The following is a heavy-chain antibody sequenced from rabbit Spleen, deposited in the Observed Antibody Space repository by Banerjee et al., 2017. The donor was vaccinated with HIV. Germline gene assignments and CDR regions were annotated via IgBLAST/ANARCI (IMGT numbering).Heavy chain of an antibody. V-gene: IGHV1S45*01. CDR2: IGAGVSYTT. D-gene: IGHD8-1*01. CDR3: ARDSGTSFSSYGMDL. J-gene: IGHJ6*01. Sequence: EQLEESGGGLVKPKGSLTLTCKASGVSFSYSDYMCWVRQPPGKGPEWIACIGAGVSYTTYYATWAKGRFTISKTSSTTVTLQMTSLTVADTATYFCARDSGTSFSSYGMDLWGPGTLVTVS. CDR1: GVSFSYSDY.